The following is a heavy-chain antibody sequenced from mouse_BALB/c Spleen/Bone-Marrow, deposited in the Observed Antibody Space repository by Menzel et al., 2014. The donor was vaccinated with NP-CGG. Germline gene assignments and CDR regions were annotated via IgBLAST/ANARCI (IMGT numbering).Heavy chain of an antibody. Sequence: VQLQQSGPELVKSGASVKMSCEASGYSFTNYYMHWVRQRPGQGLEWIGWIYPGQDRTQYNEKFKGKTTLTADKSSSTAYMLLSSLTSEDAAVYFCAGDYEYCFDFWSQGTTLTVSS. J-gene: IGHJ2*01. CDR3: AGDYEYCFDF. CDR2: IYPGQDRT. D-gene: IGHD2-4*01. CDR1: GYSFTNYY. V-gene: IGHV1S56*01.